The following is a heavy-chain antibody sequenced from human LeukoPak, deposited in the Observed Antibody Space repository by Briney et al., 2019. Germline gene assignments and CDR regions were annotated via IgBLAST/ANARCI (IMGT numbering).Heavy chain of an antibody. Sequence: ASVKVSCKASGYTSTSYDINWVRQATGQGLEWMGWMTPNSGNTGYAQKFQGRVTMTRNTSISTAYMELSSLRSEDTAVYYCARGPLWIPLWNYYGMDVWGQGTTVTVSS. J-gene: IGHJ6*02. CDR2: MTPNSGNT. CDR1: GYTSTSYD. D-gene: IGHD5-18*01. V-gene: IGHV1-8*01. CDR3: ARGPLWIPLWNYYGMDV.